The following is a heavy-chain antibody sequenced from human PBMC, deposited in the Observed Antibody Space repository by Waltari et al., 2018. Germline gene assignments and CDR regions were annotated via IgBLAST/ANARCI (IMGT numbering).Heavy chain of an antibody. CDR3: AKATLGTCSGATCYYFDS. J-gene: IGHJ4*02. CDR1: GFIFNNYA. Sequence: EVKLLESGGGLVPPGGSLRLSCAASGFIFNNYALSWVRQAPGKRLEGVSTFRDSPQTTYRADSVKGQFTISRDKYKNTMSLQMNRLRPEDTAIYYWAKATLGTCSGATCYYFDSWGQGTLVTVSS. V-gene: IGHV3-23*01. D-gene: IGHD2-15*01. CDR2: FRDSPQTT.